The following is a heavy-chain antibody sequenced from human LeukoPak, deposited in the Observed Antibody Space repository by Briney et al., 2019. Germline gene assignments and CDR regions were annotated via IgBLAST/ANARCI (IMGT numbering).Heavy chain of an antibody. CDR2: ISSGSSNHT. V-gene: IGHV3-21*01. Sequence: GGSLRLSCAASRFTFSSYSMNWVRQAPGKGLEWLSFISSGSSNHTYYADSVKGRFTISRDNAKNSLYLQMNSLRAEDTAVYYCARVKYYDFWSGKEHYYMDVWGKGTTVTVSS. J-gene: IGHJ6*03. CDR1: RFTFSSYS. D-gene: IGHD3-3*01. CDR3: ARVKYYDFWSGKEHYYMDV.